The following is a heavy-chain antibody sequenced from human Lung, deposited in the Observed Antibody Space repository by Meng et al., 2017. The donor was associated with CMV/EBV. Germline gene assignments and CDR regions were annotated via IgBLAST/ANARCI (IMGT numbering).Heavy chain of an antibody. J-gene: IGHJ4*02. CDR1: GYTFTSSS. V-gene: IGHV7-4-1*01. D-gene: IGHD6-19*01. Sequence: GQVVQSGAELKSPGKSVKVSCTAAGYTFTSSSMNWVRHAPGQGLEWMGWININTGNPTYAQGFTGRFVFSLDTSVSTAYLQIDSLKADDTAVYYCARGNGWRFDYWGQGTLVTVSS. CDR2: ININTGNP. CDR3: ARGNGWRFDY.